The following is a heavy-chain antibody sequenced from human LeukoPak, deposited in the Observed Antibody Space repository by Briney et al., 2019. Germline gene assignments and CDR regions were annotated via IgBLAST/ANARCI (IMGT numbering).Heavy chain of an antibody. V-gene: IGHV1-24*01. J-gene: IGHJ4*02. D-gene: IGHD3-22*01. CDR2: FDPEDGET. Sequence: GASVKVSCKVSGYTLTELSMHWVRRAPGKGLEWMGGFDPEDGETIYAQKFQGRVTMTEDTSTDTAYMELSSLRSEDTAVYYCATTPYYYDSSGSGYYWGQGTLVTVSS. CDR3: ATTPYYYDSSGSGYY. CDR1: GYTLTELS.